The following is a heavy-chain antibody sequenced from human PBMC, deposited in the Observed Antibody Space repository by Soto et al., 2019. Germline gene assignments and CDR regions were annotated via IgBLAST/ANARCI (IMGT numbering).Heavy chain of an antibody. CDR2: VSNKGDSK. Sequence: GGSLSLSCAASGFTLSSYEMHSVRQAPGKGLEYVSSVSNKGDSKYYANSVKGRFTISRDKSKNTLYLQMGSLRAEDMAVYYCARSIRSLSDYNYMDVWGKGTTVTVSS. CDR3: ARSIRSLSDYNYMDV. CDR1: GFTLSSYE. J-gene: IGHJ6*03. V-gene: IGHV3-64*01.